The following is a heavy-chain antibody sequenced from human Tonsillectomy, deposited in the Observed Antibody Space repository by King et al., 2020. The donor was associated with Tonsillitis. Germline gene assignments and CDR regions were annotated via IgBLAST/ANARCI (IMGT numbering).Heavy chain of an antibody. CDR1: GGSISSYY. V-gene: IGHV4-59*01. CDR3: ARGAALPDY. CDR2: IYYSGST. Sequence: VQLQESGPGLVKPSETLSLTCTVSGGSISSYYWSWIRQPPGKGLEWIGYIYYSGSTKHNPSLKSRVTISLDTPKNQFSLKLRSVTAADTAVYYCARGAALPDYWGQGTLVTVSS. D-gene: IGHD6-25*01. J-gene: IGHJ4*02.